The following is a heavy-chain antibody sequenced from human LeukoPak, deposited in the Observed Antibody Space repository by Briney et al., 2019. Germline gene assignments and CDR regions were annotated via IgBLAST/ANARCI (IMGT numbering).Heavy chain of an antibody. CDR2: ISWDGGST. Sequence: GGSLRLSCAASGFTFDDYTMHWVRQAPGKGLEWVSLISWDGGSTNYADSVKGRFTISRDNSKNTLYLQMNSLRAEDTAVYYCAKLLSNSGRFLYWGQGTLVTVSS. D-gene: IGHD4-23*01. J-gene: IGHJ4*02. V-gene: IGHV3-43*01. CDR1: GFTFDDYT. CDR3: AKLLSNSGRFLY.